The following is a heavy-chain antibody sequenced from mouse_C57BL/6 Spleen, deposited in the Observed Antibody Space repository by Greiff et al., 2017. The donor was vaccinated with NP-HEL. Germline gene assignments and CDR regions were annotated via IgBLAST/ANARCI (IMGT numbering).Heavy chain of an antibody. CDR1: GYAFSSSW. CDR3: ERGNDQAWFAY. V-gene: IGHV1-82*01. J-gene: IGHJ3*01. D-gene: IGHD2-3*01. CDR2: IYPGDGDT. Sequence: QVQLQQSGPELVKPGASVKISCKASGYAFSSSWMNWVKQRPGKGLEWIGRIYPGDGDTNYNGKFKGKATLTADKSSSTAYMQLSSLTSEDSAVYFWERGNDQAWFAYWGQGTLVTVSA.